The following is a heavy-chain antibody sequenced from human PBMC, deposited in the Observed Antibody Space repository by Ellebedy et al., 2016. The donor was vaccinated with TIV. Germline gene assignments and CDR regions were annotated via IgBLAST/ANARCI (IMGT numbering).Heavy chain of an antibody. J-gene: IGHJ4*02. V-gene: IGHV3-48*04. CDR1: GFTFNSYS. Sequence: PGGSLRLSCAGSGFTFNSYSMNWVRQAPGKGLEWISYISKSDSTYYADSVKGRFTISRDNAKNSLYLQMNSLRVEDTAVYYCAREIIAFDYWGQGTLVTVSS. CDR2: ISKSDST. CDR3: AREIIAFDY.